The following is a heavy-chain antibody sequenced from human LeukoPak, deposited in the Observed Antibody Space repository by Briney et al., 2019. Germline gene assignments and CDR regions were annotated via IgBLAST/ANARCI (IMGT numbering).Heavy chain of an antibody. CDR3: AKGLIADYYMDV. J-gene: IGHJ6*03. CDR1: GFTFSSYG. CDR2: ISYDGSNK. V-gene: IGHV3-30*18. Sequence: GGSLRLSCAASGFTFSSYGMHWVRQAPGKGLEGGAVISYDGSNKYYADSVKGRFTISRDNSKNTLYLQMNSLRAEDTAVYYCAKGLIADYYMDVWGKGTTVTVSS. D-gene: IGHD2-21*01.